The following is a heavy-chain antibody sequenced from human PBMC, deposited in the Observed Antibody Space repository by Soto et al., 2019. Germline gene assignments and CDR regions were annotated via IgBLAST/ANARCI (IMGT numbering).Heavy chain of an antibody. CDR1: GGTFSSYT. V-gene: IGHV1-69*06. J-gene: IGHJ6*02. CDR2: IIPIFGTA. Sequence: SVNVSCKASGGTFSSYTITWVRQAPGQGLEWMGGIIPIFGTANYAQKFQGRVTITADKSTSTAYMELSSLRSEDTAVYYCARGIGVGASLTGMDVWGQGTTVTVSS. D-gene: IGHD1-26*01. CDR3: ARGIGVGASLTGMDV.